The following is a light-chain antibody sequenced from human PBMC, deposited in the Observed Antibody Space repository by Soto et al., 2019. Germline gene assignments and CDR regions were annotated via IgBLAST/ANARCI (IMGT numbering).Light chain of an antibody. Sequence: DIQMTQSPSYLSASVGDSVTITCRASQTITSYLNWYQQKPGKAPNFLIYAASSLQSGVPSRFSGSLSGTDFTLTISSLQPEDFATYYCQQCYSTPLTFGGGTKVEVK. V-gene: IGKV1-39*01. J-gene: IGKJ4*01. CDR2: AAS. CDR1: QTITSY. CDR3: QQCYSTPLT.